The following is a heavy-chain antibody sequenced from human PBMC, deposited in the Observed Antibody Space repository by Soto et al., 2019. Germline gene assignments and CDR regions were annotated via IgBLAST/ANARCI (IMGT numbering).Heavy chain of an antibody. Sequence: PSETLSLTCSVSGGSISSGYYYWSWIRQPPGKGLEWIGYIYYSGNTYYNPSLRSRLIISIDTSKNQFSLTVGSVTAADTAVYYCASSLLYGTDVWGHGT. J-gene: IGHJ6*02. CDR3: ASSLLYGTDV. CDR2: IYYSGNT. CDR1: GGSISSGYYY. V-gene: IGHV4-30-4*01. D-gene: IGHD2-21*01.